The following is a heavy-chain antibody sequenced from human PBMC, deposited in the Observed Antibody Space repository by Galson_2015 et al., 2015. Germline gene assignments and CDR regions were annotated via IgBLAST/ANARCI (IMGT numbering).Heavy chain of an antibody. J-gene: IGHJ3*02. CDR3: ARDGSGGSCSPVGCLDAFDI. CDR1: GFTFSSYG. Sequence: SLRLSCAASGFTFSSYGMHWVRQAPGKGLEWVAVISYDGSNKYYADSVKGRFTISRDNSKNTLYLQMNSLRAEDTAVYYCARDGSGGSCSPVGCLDAFDIWGQGTMVTVSS. V-gene: IGHV3-30*03. D-gene: IGHD2-15*01. CDR2: ISYDGSNK.